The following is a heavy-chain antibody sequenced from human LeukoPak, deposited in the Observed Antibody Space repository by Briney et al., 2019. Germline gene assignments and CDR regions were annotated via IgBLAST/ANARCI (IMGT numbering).Heavy chain of an antibody. CDR3: ARSYGDSGNHFYCMDV. D-gene: IGHD4-17*01. Sequence: ASVKVSCKASGYTFTGYYIHWVRQAPGQGLEWMGRINPNSGGTNCAQKFQGRVTMTRDTSISTAYMEVSRLRSDDTAMYCCARSYGDSGNHFYCMDVWGKGTTVTVSS. V-gene: IGHV1-2*06. J-gene: IGHJ6*03. CDR2: INPNSGGT. CDR1: GYTFTGYY.